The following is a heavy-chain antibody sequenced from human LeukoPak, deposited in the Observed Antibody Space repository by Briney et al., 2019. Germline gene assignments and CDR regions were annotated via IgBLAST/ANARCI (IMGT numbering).Heavy chain of an antibody. CDR1: GGTFSSYA. CDR3: AREKWELHRSTDMDV. J-gene: IGHJ6*03. V-gene: IGHV1-69*05. D-gene: IGHD1-26*01. CDR2: IIPILGTA. Sequence: GASVKVSCKASGGTFSSYAISWVRQGPGRGLEWMGGIIPILGTANYAQKFQGRVTITTDESTSTAYMELSSLRSEDTAVYYCAREKWELHRSTDMDVWGKGTTVTVSS.